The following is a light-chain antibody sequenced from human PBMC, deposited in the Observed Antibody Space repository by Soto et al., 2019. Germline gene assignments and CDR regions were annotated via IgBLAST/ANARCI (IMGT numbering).Light chain of an antibody. J-gene: IGKJ5*01. CDR1: QSISSY. CDR2: AAS. CDR3: RRIDNTPHT. Sequence: DIQMTQNTSSLSASVGDRVTITCRASQSISSYLNWYQQKPGKAPKLLIYAASSLQSGVPSRFSGSGSGTDFTLTISSLQPEDFATYYGRRIDNTPHTSGHETLVEIK. V-gene: IGKV1-39*01.